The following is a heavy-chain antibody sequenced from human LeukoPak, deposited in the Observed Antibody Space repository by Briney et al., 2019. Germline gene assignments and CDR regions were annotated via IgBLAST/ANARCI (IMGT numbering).Heavy chain of an antibody. J-gene: IGHJ4*02. CDR1: GFTFSSYS. V-gene: IGHV3-48*01. Sequence: GGPLRLSCAASGFTFSSYSMNWVRQAPGKGLEWVSYISSSSSTIYYADSVKGRFTISRDNAKNSLYLQMNSLRAEDTAVYYCARDPCSSTSCYAAFDCWGQGTLVTVSS. D-gene: IGHD2-2*01. CDR3: ARDPCSSTSCYAAFDC. CDR2: ISSSSSTI.